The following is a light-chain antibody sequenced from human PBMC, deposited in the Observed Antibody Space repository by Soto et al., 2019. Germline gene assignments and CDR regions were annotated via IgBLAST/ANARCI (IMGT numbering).Light chain of an antibody. J-gene: IGKJ4*01. V-gene: IGKV3-20*01. Sequence: EIVLTQSPGTLSLSPGERATLSCRASQSVGSSYLAWYQQKPGQAPRLLIYGSSGRATGIPDRFSGSGSGTDFTLTISRLEPEDFAVYYCQQYGSSSLTFGGGTKVEIK. CDR2: GSS. CDR3: QQYGSSSLT. CDR1: QSVGSSY.